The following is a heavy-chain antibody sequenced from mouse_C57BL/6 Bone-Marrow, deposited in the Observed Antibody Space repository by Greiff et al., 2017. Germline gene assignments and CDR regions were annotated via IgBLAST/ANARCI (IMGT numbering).Heavy chain of an antibody. CDR1: GYTFTSYW. V-gene: IGHV1-50*01. J-gene: IGHJ1*03. CDR3: AREGITTVVAPLDCDV. Sequence: QVQLQQSGAELVKPGASVKLSCKASGYTFTSYWMQWVKQRPGQGLEWIGEIDPSDSYTNYNQKFKGKATLTVDTSSSTAYMPLSRLTSEDSAVYYCAREGITTVVAPLDCDVWGTGTTVTVSS. CDR2: IDPSDSYT. D-gene: IGHD1-1*01.